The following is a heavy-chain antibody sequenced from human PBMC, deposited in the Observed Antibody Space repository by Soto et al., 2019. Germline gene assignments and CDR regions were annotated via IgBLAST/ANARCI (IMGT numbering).Heavy chain of an antibody. Sequence: EVQLVQSGGGLVQPGGSLRLSCVGSGFTFTDFYMNWVRQAPGKGLEWVANIRPDGSETNYVESVKGRFTTPRDNAKNLLFLQMNSLRADDTAVYYCAGWGGHDYNYWGQGILVTVSS. CDR3: AGWGGHDYNY. V-gene: IGHV3-7*03. CDR1: GFTFTDFY. J-gene: IGHJ4*02. D-gene: IGHD4-4*01. CDR2: IRPDGSET.